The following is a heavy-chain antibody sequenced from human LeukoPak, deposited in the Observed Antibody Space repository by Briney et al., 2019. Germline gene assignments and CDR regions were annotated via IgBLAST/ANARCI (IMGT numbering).Heavy chain of an antibody. D-gene: IGHD6-13*01. CDR2: IHYSGST. J-gene: IGHJ4*02. Sequence: SETLSLTCTVSGGSINNYYWSWIRQPPGKGLEWIGYIHYSGSTNYNPSLKSRATISVDTSKSQFSLKLSSVTAADTAIYYCARGHSSSWYYFDYWGQGTLVTVSS. V-gene: IGHV4-59*08. CDR3: ARGHSSSWYYFDY. CDR1: GGSINNYY.